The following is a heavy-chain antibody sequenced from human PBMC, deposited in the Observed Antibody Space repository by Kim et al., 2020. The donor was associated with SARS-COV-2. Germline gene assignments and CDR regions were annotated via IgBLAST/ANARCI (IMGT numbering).Heavy chain of an antibody. Sequence: SVKVSCKASGGTFSSYAISWVRQAPGQGLEWMGRINPIFGTANYAQKFQGRVTITADESTSTAYMALSSLGSEDTAVYYCATPAYLFFGVFGLLAYSYG. V-gene: IGHV1-69*13. CDR1: GGTFSSYA. D-gene: IGHD3-10*01. CDR2: INPIFGTA. J-gene: IGHJ6*01. CDR3: ATPAYLFFGVFGLLAYSYG.